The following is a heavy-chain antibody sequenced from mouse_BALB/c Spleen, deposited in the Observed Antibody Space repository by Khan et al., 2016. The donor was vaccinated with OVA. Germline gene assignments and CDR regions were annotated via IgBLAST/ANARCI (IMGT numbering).Heavy chain of an antibody. CDR3: ARLYAMDY. Sequence: VELVQSGGDLVKPGGSLKLSCAASGFTFSTDGMYWVRQTPDKRLEWVATISSGGSYTYYPESVKGRFAISRDNAKSTLYLQMSSLKSEDTAMYYCARLYAMDYWGQGTSVTVSS. CDR1: GFTFSTDG. CDR2: ISSGGSYT. J-gene: IGHJ4*01. V-gene: IGHV5-6*01.